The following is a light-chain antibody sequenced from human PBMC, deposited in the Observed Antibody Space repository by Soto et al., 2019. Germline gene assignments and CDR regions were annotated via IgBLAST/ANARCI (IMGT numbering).Light chain of an antibody. CDR3: QQSYSTLT. Sequence: DLQMTQSPSSLSASVGDRVTITCRASQSISSYLNWYQQKPGKAPKLLIYAASSLQSGVPSRFSGSGSRTDFTLTISSLQPEDFATYYCQQSYSTLTFGGGTKVEIK. CDR2: AAS. V-gene: IGKV1-39*01. CDR1: QSISSY. J-gene: IGKJ4*01.